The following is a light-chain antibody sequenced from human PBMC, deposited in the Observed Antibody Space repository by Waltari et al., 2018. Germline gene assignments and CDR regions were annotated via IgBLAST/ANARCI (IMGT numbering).Light chain of an antibody. J-gene: IGLJ3*02. Sequence: QLGVTESPSASASLGASVELTCILSSGHSTNAVAWHQQQPEKGPRFLMKVNSDGSHSKGDGIPVRFSGSSSGAERYLTISSLQSEDEADYYCQAWGTGIQGVFGGGTKLTVL. CDR3: QAWGTGIQGV. V-gene: IGLV4-69*01. CDR1: SGHSTNA. CDR2: VNSDGSH.